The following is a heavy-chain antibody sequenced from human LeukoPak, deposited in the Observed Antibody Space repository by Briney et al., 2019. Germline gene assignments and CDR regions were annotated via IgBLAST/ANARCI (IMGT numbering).Heavy chain of an antibody. CDR2: ISSSSSYI. Sequence: PGGSLRLSCAASGFTSSSYSMNWVRQAPGKGLEWVSSISSSSSYIYYADSVKGRFTISRDNAKNSLYLQMNSLRAEDKAVYYCARAMNGYPLDYWGQGTLVTVSS. CDR1: GFTSSSYS. D-gene: IGHD6-13*01. V-gene: IGHV3-21*01. CDR3: ARAMNGYPLDY. J-gene: IGHJ4*02.